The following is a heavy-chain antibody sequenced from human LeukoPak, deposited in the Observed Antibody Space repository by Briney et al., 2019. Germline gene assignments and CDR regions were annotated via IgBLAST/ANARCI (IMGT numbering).Heavy chain of an antibody. CDR3: ARELLTIYYDSSGSYAFDI. CDR1: GGSISSYY. CDR2: IYTSGST. Sequence: PSETLSLTCTVSGGSISSYYWSWIRQPAGKGLEWIGRIYTSGSTNYNPSLKSRVTMSVDTSKNQFSLKLSSVTAADTAVYYCARELLTIYYDSSGSYAFDIWGQGTMVTVSS. V-gene: IGHV4-4*07. J-gene: IGHJ3*02. D-gene: IGHD3-22*01.